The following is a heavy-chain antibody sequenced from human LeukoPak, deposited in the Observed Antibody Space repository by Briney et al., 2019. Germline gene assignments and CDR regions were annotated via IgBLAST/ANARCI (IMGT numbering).Heavy chain of an antibody. CDR1: GFTFSDYY. Sequence: GGSLRLSCADSGFTFSDYYMSWIRQAPGEGLERVSYIISSGSTIYYADSVKSRFTISRDNAKNSLYLQMHSLGADDTAVYYCARDVLRFLEWLPYFDYWGQGTLVTVSS. CDR3: ARDVLRFLEWLPYFDY. CDR2: IISSGSTI. J-gene: IGHJ4*02. D-gene: IGHD3-3*01. V-gene: IGHV3-11*01.